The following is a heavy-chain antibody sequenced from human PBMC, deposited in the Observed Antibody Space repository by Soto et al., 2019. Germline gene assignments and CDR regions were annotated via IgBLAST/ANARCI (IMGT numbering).Heavy chain of an antibody. Sequence: QVQLVQSGAEMKKPGASVKVSCKASVYTFTSYYVHWVRQAPGQGLEWMGIINPSGGSTNYAQKFQGRVTLTRDTSTSTVYMEVSSLNSEDTAMYYYVRNLAPGDVWGQGTLVTVSS. V-gene: IGHV1-46*01. J-gene: IGHJ4*02. D-gene: IGHD2-21*01. CDR1: VYTFTSYY. CDR2: INPSGGST. CDR3: VRNLAPGDV.